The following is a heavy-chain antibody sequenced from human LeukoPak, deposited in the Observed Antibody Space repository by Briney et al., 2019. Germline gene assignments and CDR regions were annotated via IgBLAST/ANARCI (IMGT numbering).Heavy chain of an antibody. CDR2: IYYSGST. D-gene: IGHD3-16*01. V-gene: IGHV4-59*01. CDR3: ARDMNYMDV. CDR1: GGSISRYY. J-gene: IGHJ6*03. Sequence: SETLSLTCTVSGGSISRYYWSWIRQPPGRGLEGIGYIYYSGSTNYNPSLKSRVTISVDTSKNQFSLKLSSVTAADTAVYYCARDMNYMDVWGKGTTVTVSS.